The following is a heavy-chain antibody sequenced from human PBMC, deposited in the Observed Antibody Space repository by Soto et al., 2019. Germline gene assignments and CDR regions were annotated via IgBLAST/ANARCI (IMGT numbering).Heavy chain of an antibody. D-gene: IGHD1-26*01. CDR1: GFSLTTGGVA. CDR2: IYWDDAK. CDR3: AHTKLHYYYYAMDV. V-gene: IGHV2-5*02. Sequence: QITLKESGPALVKPTQTLTLTCTLSGFSLTTGGVAVGWIRQPPGKALELLALIYWDDAKRYSPSLKSRLTITKDTSKNQVVLTMTNVDPVDTATYYCAHTKLHYYYYAMDVWGQGTTVTVSS. J-gene: IGHJ6*02.